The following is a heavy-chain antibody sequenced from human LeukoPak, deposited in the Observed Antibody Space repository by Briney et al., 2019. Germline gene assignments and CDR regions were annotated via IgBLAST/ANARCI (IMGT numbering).Heavy chain of an antibody. J-gene: IGHJ4*02. CDR2: INHSGST. Sequence: SETLSLTCAVYGGSFSGYYWSWIRQPPGKGLEWIGEINHSGSTNYNPSLKSRVTISVDTSKNQFSLKLSSVTAADTAVYYCARGVGIQLWLKGHYYFDYWGQGTLVTVSS. CDR3: ARGVGIQLWLKGHYYFDY. D-gene: IGHD5-18*01. V-gene: IGHV4-34*01. CDR1: GGSFSGYY.